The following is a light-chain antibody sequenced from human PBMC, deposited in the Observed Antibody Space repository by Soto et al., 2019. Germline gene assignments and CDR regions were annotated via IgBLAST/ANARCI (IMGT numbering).Light chain of an antibody. CDR1: QDISNY. CDR3: QKYNSALT. V-gene: IGKV1-27*01. CDR2: SAS. Sequence: DIQMTHSPSSLSASVLYRITITCRASQDISNYLAWYQQKPGKVPKLLIYSASTLQSGVPSRFSGSGSGTDFTLTISSLQPEDVATYFCQKYNSALTFGQGTRLEIK. J-gene: IGKJ5*01.